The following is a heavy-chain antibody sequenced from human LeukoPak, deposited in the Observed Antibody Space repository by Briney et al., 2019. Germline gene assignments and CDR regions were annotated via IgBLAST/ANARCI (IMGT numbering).Heavy chain of an antibody. CDR3: ARDDYGLGSYYKLDY. V-gene: IGHV1-69*04. J-gene: IGHJ4*02. Sequence: ASVKVSCKASGGTFSNYAVSWVRQAPGLGLEWMGRIIPFLGTTNSAQKFQGRVTITADKSTSTAYMDLSSLRSEDTAVYYCARDDYGLGSYYKLDYWGQGTLVTVSS. CDR1: GGTFSNYA. CDR2: IIPFLGTT. D-gene: IGHD3-10*01.